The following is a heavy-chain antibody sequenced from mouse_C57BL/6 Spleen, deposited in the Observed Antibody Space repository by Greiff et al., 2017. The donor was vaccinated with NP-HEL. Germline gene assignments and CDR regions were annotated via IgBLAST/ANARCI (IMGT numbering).Heavy chain of an antibody. CDR1: GYSITNGNHW. V-gene: IGHV3-4*01. D-gene: IGHD2-3*01. CDR2: ISSSGRT. CDR3: AIRHGYSWYFDV. J-gene: IGHJ1*03. Sequence: VQLKESGPALVKPSQTVSLTCTVPGYSITNGNHWWNWIRQVSGSKLVWIGYISSSGRTDSHPSLKSRISITRDTSKHQLFLQLNSETTEDIATYCCAIRHGYSWYFDVWGTGTTVTVSS.